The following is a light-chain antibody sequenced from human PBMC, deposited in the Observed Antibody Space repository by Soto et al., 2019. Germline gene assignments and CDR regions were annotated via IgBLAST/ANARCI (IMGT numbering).Light chain of an antibody. CDR1: QSISTY. Sequence: DIQMTQSPSSLSASVGERVTISCRASQSISTYLNWYQQKPGKAPELLIYAASSLQTKVPSRFSGSGSGTDFTLTISSLQPEDFATYFCQQSYSTPITFGQGTRLEIK. J-gene: IGKJ5*01. CDR3: QQSYSTPIT. V-gene: IGKV1-39*01. CDR2: AAS.